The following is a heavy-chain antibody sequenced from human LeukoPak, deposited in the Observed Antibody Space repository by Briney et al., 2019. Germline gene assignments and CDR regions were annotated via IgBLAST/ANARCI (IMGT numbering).Heavy chain of an antibody. CDR2: IGTASDT. D-gene: IGHD1-1*01. V-gene: IGHV3-13*01. J-gene: IGHJ6*03. Sequence: GSLRLSCAASGFTFSSYDMHWVRQPTGQGLEWVSTIGTASDTYYPGSVEGRFTLSRDNAKNSLYLQMNSLTAGDTAVYYCARGPPRGKYYYMDVWGKGTTVTVSS. CDR1: GFTFSSYD. CDR3: ARGPPRGKYYYMDV.